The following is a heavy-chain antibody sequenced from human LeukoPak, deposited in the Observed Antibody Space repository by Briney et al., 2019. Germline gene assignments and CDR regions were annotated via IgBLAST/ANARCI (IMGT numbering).Heavy chain of an antibody. CDR3: ARAARILDSRYYYYYMDV. J-gene: IGHJ6*03. V-gene: IGHV4-4*07. CDR2: INNSGRT. CDR1: GGSISSYY. D-gene: IGHD2/OR15-2a*01. Sequence: SETLSLTCTVSGGSISSYYWGWIRQAAGKGLEWIGRINNSGRTDYNSSLKSRVTMSVDTSKNQFSLKLSSVTAADTAVYYCARAARILDSRYYYYYMDVWGRGTTVTVSS.